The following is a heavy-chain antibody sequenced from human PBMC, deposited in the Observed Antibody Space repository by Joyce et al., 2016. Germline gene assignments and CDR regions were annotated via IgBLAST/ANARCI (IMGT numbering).Heavy chain of an antibody. D-gene: IGHD2-2*02. CDR3: AGIFVVVPATIDSGWFDP. Sequence: EVQLVQSGAEVKKPGESLRISCKGSGYKFTSYWITWVRQMPGKGLEWMGRIAPSDSYTAYGPSFQGHVTISADKSSSTAYLQWSSLKASDTAMYYCAGIFVVVPATIDSGWFDPWGQGTLVTVSS. J-gene: IGHJ5*02. CDR1: GYKFTSYW. CDR2: IAPSDSYT. V-gene: IGHV5-10-1*03.